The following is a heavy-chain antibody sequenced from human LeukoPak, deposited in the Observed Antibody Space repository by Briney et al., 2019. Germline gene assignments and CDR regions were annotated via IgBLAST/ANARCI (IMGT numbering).Heavy chain of an antibody. Sequence: GGSLRLSCAASGFSFSSYAMGWVRQAPGKGLEWVSATSGSGDYTYHADSVKGRFTISRDHSKNTLFLQMNSLRADDTAVYYCAKTGGPWDWGQGTLVTVSS. CDR3: AKTGGPWD. D-gene: IGHD7-27*01. CDR2: TSGSGDYT. V-gene: IGHV3-23*01. CDR1: GFSFSSYA. J-gene: IGHJ4*02.